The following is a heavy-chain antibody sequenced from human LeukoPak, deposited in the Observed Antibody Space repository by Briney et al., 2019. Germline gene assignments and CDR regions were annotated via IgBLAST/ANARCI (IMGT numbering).Heavy chain of an antibody. CDR2: VYPSGST. CDR1: GGSISSDDYY. D-gene: IGHD5-24*01. CDR3: ARDFRETQRRSMRRYYYYYMDV. Sequence: SETLSLTCTVSGGSISSDDYYWSWIRQPAGKGLEWIGRVYPSGSTNYNPSLRSRVTISVDTSKNQFSLKLSSVTAADTAVYYCARDFRETQRRSMRRYYYYYMDVWGKGTTVTVSS. J-gene: IGHJ6*03. V-gene: IGHV4-61*02.